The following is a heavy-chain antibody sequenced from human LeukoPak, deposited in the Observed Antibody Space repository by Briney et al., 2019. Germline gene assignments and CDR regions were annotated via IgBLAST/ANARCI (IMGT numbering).Heavy chain of an antibody. CDR3: ARGPRLDSSGWYYGAFDI. CDR1: GYTFTGCY. J-gene: IGHJ3*02. Sequence: ASVTVSCTASGYTFTGCYIHWVRQAPGQGLEWMGRINPNSGGADYAQKFQGRVSMTRDTSISTAYMELSSLRSDDTAVYYCARGPRLDSSGWYYGAFDIWGQGTMVTVS. CDR2: INPNSGGA. D-gene: IGHD6-19*01. V-gene: IGHV1-2*06.